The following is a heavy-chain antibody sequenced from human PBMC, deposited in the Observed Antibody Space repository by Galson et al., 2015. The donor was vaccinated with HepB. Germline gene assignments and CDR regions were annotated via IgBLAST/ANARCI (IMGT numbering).Heavy chain of an antibody. CDR1: GFTFSPYS. J-gene: IGHJ3*02. V-gene: IGHV3-48*01. CDR2: ISSSSSTI. Sequence: SLRLSCAASGFTFSPYSINWVRQAPGKGLEWVSHISSSSSTIYYADSVKGRFTISRDNAKKSLYLQMNSLRAEDTAVYYCASPVGTFGRGTFDTWGQGTMVTVSS. CDR3: ASPVGTFGRGTFDT. D-gene: IGHD3-16*01.